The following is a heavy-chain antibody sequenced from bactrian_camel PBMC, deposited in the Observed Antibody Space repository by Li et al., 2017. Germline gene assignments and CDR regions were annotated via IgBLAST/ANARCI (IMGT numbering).Heavy chain of an antibody. CDR1: GYINRRYS. J-gene: IGHJ4*01. CDR2: IDRTSTA. Sequence: HVQLVESGGGSVQAGGSARLTCVGSGYINRRYSRGWFRQAPGKEREGVAVIDRTSTATYVDSVRGRFTISRDNAENVLLPQMNQLNPADTATYYCAADPFEGSDFRCWLNGDLRIWGRGTQVTVS. V-gene: IGHV3S53*01. D-gene: IGHD1*01. CDR3: AADPFEGSDFRCWLNGDLRI.